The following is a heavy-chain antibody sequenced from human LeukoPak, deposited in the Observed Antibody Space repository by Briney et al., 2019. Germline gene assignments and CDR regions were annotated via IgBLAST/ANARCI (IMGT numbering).Heavy chain of an antibody. CDR3: ARDRHSGNYYLDY. Sequence: GASVKVSCKASGYTFTGYYRHWVRQAPGQGLEWMGWINPNNGGTNYVQKFQGWVTMTRDTSISTAYMELSRLRSNDTAVSYCARDRHSGNYYLDYWGQGTLVTVSS. J-gene: IGHJ4*02. CDR1: GYTFTGYY. CDR2: INPNNGGT. D-gene: IGHD1-26*01. V-gene: IGHV1-2*04.